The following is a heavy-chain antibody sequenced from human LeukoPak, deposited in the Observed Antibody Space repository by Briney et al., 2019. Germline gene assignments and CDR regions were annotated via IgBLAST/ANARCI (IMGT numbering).Heavy chain of an antibody. D-gene: IGHD2-15*01. CDR3: AKVNGSPLLKYMDV. Sequence: PSETLSLTCTVSGDSISSSTYYWGWLRQPPGKGLEWIGSFYYTGSTYYNPSLKSRATISVDTSKNQFSLRLTSVTAADPAVYYCAKVNGSPLLKYMDVWGKGTTVIVSS. CDR2: FYYTGST. J-gene: IGHJ6*03. CDR1: GDSISSSTYY. V-gene: IGHV4-39*07.